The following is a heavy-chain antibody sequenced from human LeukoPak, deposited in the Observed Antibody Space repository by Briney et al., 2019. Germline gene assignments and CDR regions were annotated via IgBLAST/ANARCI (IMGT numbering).Heavy chain of an antibody. CDR2: IYIDSSPV. Sequence: PGGSLRLSRAASGFTFSSYPMIWVRQAPGKGLEWVSYIYIDSSPVYYADSVRGRFTISRDNAKNSLSLQMHSLRAEDTAVYYCARVVGGVTGADYWGQGTLVTVSS. CDR1: GFTFSSYP. D-gene: IGHD3-16*01. V-gene: IGHV3-48*01. J-gene: IGHJ4*02. CDR3: ARVVGGVTGADY.